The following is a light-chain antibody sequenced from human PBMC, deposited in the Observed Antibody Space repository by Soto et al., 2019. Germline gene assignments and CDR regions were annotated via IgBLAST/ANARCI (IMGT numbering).Light chain of an antibody. V-gene: IGKV2-28*01. Sequence: DIVMTQSPLSLPVTPGEPASISCRSSQSLLHSNGYNYLDWYLQKPGQSPQLLLYLGSNLASGVPDRFSGSGSGTDFTLKISRVEAEDVGVYYCMQALPGGLTFGGGTKVEIK. CDR2: LGS. CDR3: MQALPGGLT. J-gene: IGKJ4*01. CDR1: QSLLHSNGYNY.